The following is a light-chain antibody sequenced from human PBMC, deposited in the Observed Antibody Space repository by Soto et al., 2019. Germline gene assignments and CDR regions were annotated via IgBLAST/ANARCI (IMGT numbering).Light chain of an antibody. CDR2: EVT. V-gene: IGLV2-14*01. CDR1: SSDVGPYNY. Sequence: QSALTQPASVAGSPGQSITISCTGTSSDVGPYNYVSWYQHHPGKAPKLLIYEVTKRPSGVSNRFSGSKSGNTASLTISGLQAEDEADYYCRSYTTSSTCVFAKGTKVTVL. CDR3: RSYTTSSTCV. J-gene: IGLJ1*01.